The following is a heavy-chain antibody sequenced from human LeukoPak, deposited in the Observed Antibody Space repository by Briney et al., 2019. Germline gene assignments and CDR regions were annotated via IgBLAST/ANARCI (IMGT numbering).Heavy chain of an antibody. Sequence: GGSLRLSCAASGFTFDDYAMHWVRQAPGKGLEWVSGISWNRGSIGYADSVKGRFTISRDNAKNSLYLQMNSLRAEDTALYYCAKDSHHRTGHFDYWGQGTLVTVSS. CDR1: GFTFDDYA. J-gene: IGHJ4*02. CDR3: AKDSHHRTGHFDY. CDR2: ISWNRGSI. V-gene: IGHV3-9*01. D-gene: IGHD1-1*01.